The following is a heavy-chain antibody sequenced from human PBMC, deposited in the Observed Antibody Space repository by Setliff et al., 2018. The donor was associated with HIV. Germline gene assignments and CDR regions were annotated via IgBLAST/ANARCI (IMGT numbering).Heavy chain of an antibody. CDR1: GGSMTNFY. CDR2: MYNGGTT. J-gene: IGHJ4*02. V-gene: IGHV4-59*12. Sequence: SETLSLTCVVSGGSMTNFYWSWIRQPPGKGLEWIGYMYNGGTTNYNPSLKSRVTMSIDTSKNHFSLNLTSVTAADTAVYYCARGLEYYTSGTYSYYFDYWGQGILVTVSS. D-gene: IGHD3-10*01. CDR3: ARGLEYYTSGTYSYYFDY.